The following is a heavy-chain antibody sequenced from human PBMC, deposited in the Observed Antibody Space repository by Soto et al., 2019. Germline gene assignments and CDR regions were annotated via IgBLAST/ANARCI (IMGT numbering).Heavy chain of an antibody. CDR3: ARSGGEWKQINWFDP. J-gene: IGHJ5*02. V-gene: IGHV4-59*01. CDR1: SGSISSYY. Sequence: PSETLSLTCTVSSGSISSYYWSWIRQPPGKGLEWIGYTYYSGSTNYNPSLKSRVTISVDTSKNQFSLKLSSVTAADTAVYYCARSGGEWKQINWFDPWGQGTLVTVSS. D-gene: IGHD5-18*01. CDR2: TYYSGST.